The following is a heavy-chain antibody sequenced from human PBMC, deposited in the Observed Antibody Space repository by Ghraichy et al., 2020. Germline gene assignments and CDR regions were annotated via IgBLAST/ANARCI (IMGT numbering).Heavy chain of an antibody. V-gene: IGHV3-49*03. Sequence: GGSLRLSCTTSGFAFGDYTMTWFRQAPGKGLEWVAFIRSKDYGATTDYAASVKGRFIISRDDSKKIAYLQMDSLKTDDTAVYYCTRDWEVIGKSRAFYHWGQGTRVTVSA. J-gene: IGHJ4*02. CDR3: TRDWEVIGKSRAFYH. CDR1: GFAFGDYT. CDR2: IRSKDYGATT. D-gene: IGHD3-22*01.